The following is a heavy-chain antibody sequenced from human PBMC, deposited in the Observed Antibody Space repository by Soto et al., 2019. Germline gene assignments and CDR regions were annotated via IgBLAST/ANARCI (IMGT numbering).Heavy chain of an antibody. V-gene: IGHV3-23*01. CDR2: ISGSGGST. CDR3: AKDYGEAMVPFDY. Sequence: LRLSCAASGFTFSSYAMSWVRQAPGKGLEWVSAISGSGGSTYYADSVKGRFTISRDNSKNTLYLQMNSLRAEDTAVYYCAKDYGEAMVPFDYWGQGTLVTVSS. D-gene: IGHD5-18*01. CDR1: GFTFSSYA. J-gene: IGHJ4*02.